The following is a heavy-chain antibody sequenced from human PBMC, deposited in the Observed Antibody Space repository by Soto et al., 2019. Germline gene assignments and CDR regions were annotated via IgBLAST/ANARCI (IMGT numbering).Heavy chain of an antibody. CDR2: IYFSGVT. D-gene: IGHD1-1*01. Sequence: QVQLQESGPGLVEPSQTLSLTCTVSGGSISSAGYYWSWIRQRPGKGLEWIGYIYFSGVTYYNPSLECRVTISVDTSKNQFSLRLSSVTAADTAVYYCARDPWRTPPEAAFDVWGQGTKVTVSS. CDR3: ARDPWRTPPEAAFDV. CDR1: GGSISSAGYY. V-gene: IGHV4-31*03. J-gene: IGHJ3*01.